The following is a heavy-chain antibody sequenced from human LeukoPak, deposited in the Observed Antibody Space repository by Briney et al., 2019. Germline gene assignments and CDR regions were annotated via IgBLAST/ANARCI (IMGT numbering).Heavy chain of an antibody. CDR1: GYTFTSYG. D-gene: IGHD4/OR15-4a*01. CDR3: ATAGSGGAHVNAFDI. Sequence: ASVKVSCKASGYTFTSYGITWVRQAPGQGLEWMGWISAYNGKKNYVQNFQGRVAMTTDTSTSTAYMELRSLRSDDTAVYYCATAGSGGAHVNAFDIWGQGTVVTVSS. V-gene: IGHV1-18*01. J-gene: IGHJ3*02. CDR2: ISAYNGKK.